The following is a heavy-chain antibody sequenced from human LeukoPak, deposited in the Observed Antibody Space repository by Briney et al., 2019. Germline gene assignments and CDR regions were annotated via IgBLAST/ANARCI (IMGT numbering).Heavy chain of an antibody. CDR3: ARERNWNSLLYYYYMDV. V-gene: IGHV1-69*04. J-gene: IGHJ6*03. Sequence: ASVKVSCKASGGTFSSYTISWVRQAPGQGLEWMGRIIPILGIANYAQKFQGRVTITSDKSTSTAYMELSSLRSEDTAVYYCARERNWNSLLYYYYMDVWGKGTTVTVSS. D-gene: IGHD1-7*01. CDR1: GGTFSSYT. CDR2: IIPILGIA.